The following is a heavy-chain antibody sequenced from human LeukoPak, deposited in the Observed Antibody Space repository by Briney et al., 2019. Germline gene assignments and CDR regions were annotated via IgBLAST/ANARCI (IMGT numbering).Heavy chain of an antibody. D-gene: IGHD6-19*01. V-gene: IGHV1-2*02. CDR2: INPNSGGT. Sequence: GASVKVSCKASGYTFTGYYMHWVRQAPGQGLEWMGWINPNSGGTNYVQKFQGRVTMTRDTSISTAYMELSRLRSDDTAVYYCAGAGGSGWYTYWGQGTLVTVSS. J-gene: IGHJ4*02. CDR1: GYTFTGYY. CDR3: AGAGGSGWYTY.